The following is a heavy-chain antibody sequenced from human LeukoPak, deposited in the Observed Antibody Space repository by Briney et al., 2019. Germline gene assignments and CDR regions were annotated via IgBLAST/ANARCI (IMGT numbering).Heavy chain of an antibody. CDR2: IHNDAATT. J-gene: IGHJ4*02. CDR3: AKGKGGTSFNYCFDY. CDR1: GFGFGAYA. Sequence: GGSLRLSCAASGFGFGAYALIWVRQAPGKGLEWVSLIHNDAATTYYADSVRGRFTVSRDNSKNTLYLEMNSLRAEDTAVYYCAKGKGGTSFNYCFDYWGQGTPVSVSS. D-gene: IGHD2/OR15-2a*01. V-gene: IGHV3-23*03.